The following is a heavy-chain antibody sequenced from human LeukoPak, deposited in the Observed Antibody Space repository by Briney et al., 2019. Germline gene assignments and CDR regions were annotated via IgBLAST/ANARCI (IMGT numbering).Heavy chain of an antibody. Sequence: GGSLRLSCAASDFTFNNVAMNWVRQAPGTGLEWVSVFGGGGNTYYADSVKGRFTISRDNSKNTLYLQMNSLRVEDTAVYYCARHWTGTKSFDYWGQGTLVTVSS. J-gene: IGHJ4*02. CDR2: FGGGGNT. CDR1: DFTFNNVA. D-gene: IGHD1-14*01. CDR3: ARHWTGTKSFDY. V-gene: IGHV3-23*01.